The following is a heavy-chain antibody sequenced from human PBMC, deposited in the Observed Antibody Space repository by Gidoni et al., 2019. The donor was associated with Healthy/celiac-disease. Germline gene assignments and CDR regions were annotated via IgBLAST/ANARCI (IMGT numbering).Heavy chain of an antibody. V-gene: IGHV3-33*01. D-gene: IGHD3-10*01. J-gene: IGHJ6*02. Sequence: QVQLVESGGGVVQPGRSLRLSCAASGFTFSSYGMHWVRQAPGKGLEWVAVIWYDGSNKYYADSVKGRFTISRDNSKNTLYLQMNSLRAEDTAVYYCARVRLWFGEFYYGMDVWGQGTTVTVSS. CDR2: IWYDGSNK. CDR1: GFTFSSYG. CDR3: ARVRLWFGEFYYGMDV.